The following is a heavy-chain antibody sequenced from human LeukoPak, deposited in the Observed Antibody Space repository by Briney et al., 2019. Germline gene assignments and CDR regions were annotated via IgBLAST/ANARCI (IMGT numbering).Heavy chain of an antibody. J-gene: IGHJ4*02. CDR3: ATAPADSGYSYGYDY. CDR1: GYTLTELS. Sequence: GPSVKVTCNVSGYTLTELSKHWVRHPPAKGLEWVGGFDPEDGETIYAQKYQGRVTMTEDTSTDTAYMELSSLRFEDTAVYYCATAPADSGYSYGYDYWGQGTVAIVSS. D-gene: IGHD5-18*01. V-gene: IGHV1-24*01. CDR2: FDPEDGET.